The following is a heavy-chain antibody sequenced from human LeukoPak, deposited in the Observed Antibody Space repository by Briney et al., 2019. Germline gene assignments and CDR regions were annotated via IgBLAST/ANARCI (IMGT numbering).Heavy chain of an antibody. CDR3: SRSAYYDGSGNYYDY. D-gene: IGHD3-22*01. Sequence: GGSLRLSCAASGFTFSNYGMHWVRQAPGKGLEWVALISYDGSNRYYADSVKGRFAISRDNSKNTLSLQMNSLRPEDTAVYYCSRSAYYDGSGNYYDYWGQGTLVTVSS. V-gene: IGHV3-30*03. CDR2: ISYDGSNR. J-gene: IGHJ4*02. CDR1: GFTFSNYG.